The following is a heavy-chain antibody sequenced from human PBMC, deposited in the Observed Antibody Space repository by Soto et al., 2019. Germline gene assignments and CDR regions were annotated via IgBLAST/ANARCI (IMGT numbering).Heavy chain of an antibody. V-gene: IGHV3-23*01. D-gene: IGHD3-10*01. J-gene: IGHJ4*02. CDR3: AKDSLSYYGSGLRKGLDY. Sequence: EVQLLESGGGLVQPGGSLRLSCAASGFTFSNYAMIWVRQAPGKGLEWVSSISGSGATTYYADSVKGRFTISRDNSKNTLYLQMNSLRAADTAVYYCAKDSLSYYGSGLRKGLDYWGQGTLVTVSS. CDR1: GFTFSNYA. CDR2: ISGSGATT.